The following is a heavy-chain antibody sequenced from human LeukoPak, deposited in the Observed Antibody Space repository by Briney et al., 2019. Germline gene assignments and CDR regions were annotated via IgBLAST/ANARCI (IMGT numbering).Heavy chain of an antibody. CDR1: GASITSRNYY. J-gene: IGHJ6*03. CDR2: IYYSGST. Sequence: SETLSLTCSVSGASITSRNYYWGWIRQPPGKGLEWIGNIYYSGSTNYNPSLQSRVTISIDTSKNQFSLKLSSVTAADTAVYYCAREGYSYGYSSYYYYMDVWGKGTTVTISS. D-gene: IGHD5-18*01. CDR3: AREGYSYGYSSYYYYMDV. V-gene: IGHV4-61*01.